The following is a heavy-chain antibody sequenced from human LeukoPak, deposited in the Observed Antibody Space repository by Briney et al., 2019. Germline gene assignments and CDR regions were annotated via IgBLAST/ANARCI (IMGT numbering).Heavy chain of an antibody. CDR1: GFTFNNYA. CDR3: ANGQGDYYGSAHAFDY. Sequence: GGSLRLSCAASGFTFNNYAMSWVRQAPGKGLEWVSSISGTGGSTYYANSVKGRFTISRDNSKNALSLQMNSLRAEDTAVYYCANGQGDYYGSAHAFDYWGQGTLVTVSS. CDR2: ISGTGGST. J-gene: IGHJ4*02. D-gene: IGHD3-10*01. V-gene: IGHV3-23*01.